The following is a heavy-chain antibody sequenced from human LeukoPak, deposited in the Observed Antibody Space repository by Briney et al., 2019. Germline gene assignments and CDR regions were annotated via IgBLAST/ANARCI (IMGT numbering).Heavy chain of an antibody. CDR3: ARLSGYDWESFYDY. CDR1: GYTFTSYG. Sequence: ASVKVSCKASGYTFTSYGTSWVRQAPGQGLEWMGWISAYNGNTHYAQKLQGRVTMTTDTSTSTVYMELRSLRSDDTAVYYCARLSGYDWESFYDYWGQGTLVTVSS. CDR2: ISAYNGNT. J-gene: IGHJ4*02. D-gene: IGHD5-12*01. V-gene: IGHV1-18*01.